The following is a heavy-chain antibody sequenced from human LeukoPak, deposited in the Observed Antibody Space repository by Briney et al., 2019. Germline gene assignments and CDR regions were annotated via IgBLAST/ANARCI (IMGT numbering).Heavy chain of an antibody. Sequence: PSQTLSLTCTVSGGSISSGGYYWSWIRQPAGKGLEWIGRIYTSGSTNYNPSLKSRVTISVDTSKNQFSLKLSSVTAADTAVYYCASGFTIFGVVNGFDYWGQGTLVTVSS. CDR3: ASGFTIFGVVNGFDY. CDR2: IYTSGST. J-gene: IGHJ4*02. D-gene: IGHD3-3*01. V-gene: IGHV4-61*02. CDR1: GGSISSGGYY.